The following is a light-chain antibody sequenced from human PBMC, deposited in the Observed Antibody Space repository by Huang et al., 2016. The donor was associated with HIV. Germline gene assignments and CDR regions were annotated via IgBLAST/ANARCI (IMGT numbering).Light chain of an antibody. CDR1: QSIRRW. CDR2: EAS. J-gene: IGKJ2*01. V-gene: IGKV1-5*03. Sequence: IQLTQSPSTLSASVGDRVTITCRASQSIRRWLAWYQQKPGKAPQLLIYEASSLASGVPSRFSGSGSETEFTLTISTLQPDDSATYYCQQYNLYSFTFGQGTKLEIK. CDR3: QQYNLYSFT.